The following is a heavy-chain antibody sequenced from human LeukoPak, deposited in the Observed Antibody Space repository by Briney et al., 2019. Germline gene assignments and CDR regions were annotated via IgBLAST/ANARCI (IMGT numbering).Heavy chain of an antibody. CDR1: DDSISSYY. J-gene: IGHJ5*02. Sequence: SETLSLTCTVSDDSISSYYWSWIRQPAGKGLEWIGRIYASGSTNYNPSLKSRVTMSLDTSKNQFSLNLSSVTAADTAVYYCARKVLPGNWFDPWGQGTLVTVSS. CDR3: ARKVLPGNWFDP. CDR2: IYASGST. D-gene: IGHD5/OR15-5a*01. V-gene: IGHV4-4*07.